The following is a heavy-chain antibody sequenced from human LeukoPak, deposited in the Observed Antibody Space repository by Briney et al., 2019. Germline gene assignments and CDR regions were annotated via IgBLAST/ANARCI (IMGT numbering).Heavy chain of an antibody. CDR3: ARDVRKQGLWS. D-gene: IGHD3-10*01. CDR1: VFTVSTNY. J-gene: IGHJ4*02. Sequence: GESLRLSCAASVFTVSTNYMSWVRQAPGKGLEWVSIIYSGDRTDYADSLKGRFTISIDTSKNTLYLQMSSLRAEDTAVYYCARDVRKQGLWSWGQGTLVTVSS. V-gene: IGHV3-66*01. CDR2: IYSGDRT.